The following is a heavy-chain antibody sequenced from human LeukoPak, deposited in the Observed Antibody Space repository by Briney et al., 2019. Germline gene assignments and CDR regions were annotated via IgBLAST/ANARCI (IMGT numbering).Heavy chain of an antibody. D-gene: IGHD4-17*01. CDR1: GFTLSNYA. J-gene: IGHJ4*02. V-gene: IGHV3-23*01. CDR2: ISGSGGNT. CDR3: ANGNNGDYVRLDY. Sequence: TGGSLRLSCAASGFTLSNYAMTWVRQAPGKGLEWVSVISGSGGNTYYADSVKGRFTISRDNSKNTLYLQMNSLRAEDTAVYYCANGNNGDYVRLDYWGQGTLVTVSS.